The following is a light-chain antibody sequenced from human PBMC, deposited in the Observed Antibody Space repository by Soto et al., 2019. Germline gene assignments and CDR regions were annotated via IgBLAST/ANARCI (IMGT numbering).Light chain of an antibody. V-gene: IGLV2-11*01. Sequence: QSALTQPRSVSGSPGQSLTISCTGTSSDVGRYNYVSWYQQDPGKAPKLMIYDVTKRPSGVPDRFSGSKSGNPASLTISGLQPEDEADYYCCSYAGSPLHTLVFGGGTKLTVL. CDR3: CSYAGSPLHTLV. CDR2: DVT. J-gene: IGLJ2*01. CDR1: SSDVGRYNY.